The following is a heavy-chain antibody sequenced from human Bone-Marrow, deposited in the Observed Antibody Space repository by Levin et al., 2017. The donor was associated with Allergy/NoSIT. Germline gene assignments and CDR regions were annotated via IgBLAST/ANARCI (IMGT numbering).Heavy chain of an antibody. V-gene: IGHV3-30-3*01. CDR1: GFTFSSYA. CDR3: ARESRSGSYFYYYYGMDV. D-gene: IGHD3-10*01. J-gene: IGHJ6*02. CDR2: ISYDGSNK. Sequence: GGSLRLSCAASGFTFSSYAMHWVRQAPGKGLEWVAVISYDGSNKYYADSVKGRFTISRDNSKNTLYLQMNSLRAEDTAVYYCARESRSGSYFYYYYGMDVWGQGTTVTVSS.